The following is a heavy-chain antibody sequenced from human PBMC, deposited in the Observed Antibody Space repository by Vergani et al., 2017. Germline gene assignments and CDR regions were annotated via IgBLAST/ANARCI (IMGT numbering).Heavy chain of an antibody. J-gene: IGHJ3*02. Sequence: EVQLVESGGGLVQPGRSLRLSCAASGFTFDDYAMHWVRQAPGKGLEWVSGISWNSGSIGYADSVKGRFTISRDNAKNSLYLQMNSLRAEDTAVYYCAKDAFDIWGQGTMVTVSS. V-gene: IGHV3-9*01. CDR1: GFTFDDYA. CDR2: ISWNSGSI. CDR3: AKDAFDI.